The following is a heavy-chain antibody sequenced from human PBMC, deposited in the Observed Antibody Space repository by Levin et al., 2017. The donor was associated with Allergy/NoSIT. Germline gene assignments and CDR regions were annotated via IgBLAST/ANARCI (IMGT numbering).Heavy chain of an antibody. D-gene: IGHD2-15*01. Sequence: PGGSLRLSCAASGFTFSSYSMKWVRQAPGKGLEWVSYISSSSSTIYYADSVKGRFTISRDNAKNSLYLQMNSLRAEDTAVYYCARGAGILWVDYWGQGTLVTVSS. CDR1: GFTFSSYS. J-gene: IGHJ4*02. CDR3: ARGAGILWVDY. V-gene: IGHV3-48*01. CDR2: ISSSSSTI.